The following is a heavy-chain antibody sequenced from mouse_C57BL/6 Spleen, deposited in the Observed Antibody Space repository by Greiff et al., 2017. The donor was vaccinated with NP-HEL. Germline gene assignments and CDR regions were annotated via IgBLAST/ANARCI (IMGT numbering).Heavy chain of an antibody. V-gene: IGHV5-4*03. Sequence: EVKLVESGGGLVKPGGSLKLSCAASGFTFSSYAMSWVRQTPEKRLEWVATISDGGSYTYYPDNVKGRFTISRDNAKNNLYLQMSHLKSEDTAMYYCARIYYGNYPWFAYWGQGTLVTVSA. CDR1: GFTFSSYA. D-gene: IGHD2-1*01. CDR2: ISDGGSYT. J-gene: IGHJ3*01. CDR3: ARIYYGNYPWFAY.